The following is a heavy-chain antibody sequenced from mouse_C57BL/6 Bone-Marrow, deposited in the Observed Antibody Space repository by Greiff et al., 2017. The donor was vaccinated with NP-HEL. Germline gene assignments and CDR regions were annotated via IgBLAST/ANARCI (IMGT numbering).Heavy chain of an antibody. CDR1: GYTFTSYW. CDR2: IHPNSGST. V-gene: IGHV1-64*01. Sequence: VQLQQPGAELVKPGASVKLSCKASGYTFTSYWMHWVKQRPGQGLEWIGMIHPNSGSTNYNEKFKSKATLTVDKSSSTAYMQLSSLTSEDSAVYYCARVRGWLLDWFAYWGQGTLVTVSA. J-gene: IGHJ3*01. CDR3: ARVRGWLLDWFAY. D-gene: IGHD2-3*01.